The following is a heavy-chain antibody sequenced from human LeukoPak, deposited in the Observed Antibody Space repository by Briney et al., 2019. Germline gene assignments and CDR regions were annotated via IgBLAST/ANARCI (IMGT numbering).Heavy chain of an antibody. CDR2: ISNSGSTI. CDR3: ARGPYASGSYSSGGYYYYMDV. CDR1: GFTFSSYE. D-gene: IGHD3-10*01. V-gene: IGHV3-48*03. Sequence: QPGGSLRLSCAASGFTFSSYEMNWVRQAPGKGLEWVSYISNSGSTIYYTDSVKGRFTISRDNAKNSLYLQMNSLRAEDTAVYYCARGPYASGSYSSGGYYYYMDVWGKGTTVTISS. J-gene: IGHJ6*03.